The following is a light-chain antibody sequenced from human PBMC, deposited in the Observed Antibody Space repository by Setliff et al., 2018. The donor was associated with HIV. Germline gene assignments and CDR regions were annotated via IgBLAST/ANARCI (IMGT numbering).Light chain of an antibody. CDR2: DVS. Sequence: QSVLTQPASVSGSPGQSITISCTGTSSDVGGYKYVSWYQQHPGRAPKLMIYDVSNQPSGVSNRFSGSKSGNTASLTISGLQAEDEADYYCCSYAGSSTYVFGTGTKVTV. V-gene: IGLV2-14*03. J-gene: IGLJ1*01. CDR3: CSYAGSSTYV. CDR1: SSDVGGYKY.